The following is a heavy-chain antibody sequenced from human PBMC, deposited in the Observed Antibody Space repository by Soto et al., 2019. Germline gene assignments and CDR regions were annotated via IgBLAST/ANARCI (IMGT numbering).Heavy chain of an antibody. V-gene: IGHV3-11*03. J-gene: IGHJ4*02. CDR1: GSSFSDYY. Sequence: PVGSLRLSCAASGSSFSDYYMSWIRQSPGKGLEWLSYITSSSSYTHYADSVKGRFTISRDNAKNSLYLQMNSLRADDTAVYYCAGGQDNLAVNFDYWGQGTPVTVSS. CDR2: ITSSSSYT. CDR3: AGGQDNLAVNFDY. D-gene: IGHD1-1*01.